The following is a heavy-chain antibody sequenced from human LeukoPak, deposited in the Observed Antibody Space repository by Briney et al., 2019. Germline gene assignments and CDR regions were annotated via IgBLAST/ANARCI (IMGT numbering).Heavy chain of an antibody. Sequence: PGGSLRLSCAASGFTFSSYGMHWVRQAPGKGLEWVAVISYDGSNKYYADSVKGRFTISRDNSKNTLYLQMNSLRAEDTAVYYCARGRKIEMTYYDFWSGYYTDGDYWGQGTLVTVSS. CDR2: ISYDGSNK. CDR3: ARGRKIEMTYYDFWSGYYTDGDY. V-gene: IGHV3-30*03. D-gene: IGHD3-3*01. CDR1: GFTFSSYG. J-gene: IGHJ4*02.